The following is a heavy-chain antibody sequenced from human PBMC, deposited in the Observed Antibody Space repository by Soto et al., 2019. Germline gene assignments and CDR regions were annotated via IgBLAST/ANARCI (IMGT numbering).Heavy chain of an antibody. CDR3: ARGRRDPV. CDR1: GYIFSHYY. Sequence: QVQLLQSGAEVRKPGASVSISCKASGYIFSHYYMSWVRQAPGQGLEWMGKINPDGGATTFARNFPGRLTLTSDASTGTAYMQLSGLTSDDTAVYYCARGRRDPVWGQGTLVSVSS. J-gene: IGHJ4*02. V-gene: IGHV1-46*01. CDR2: INPDGGAT.